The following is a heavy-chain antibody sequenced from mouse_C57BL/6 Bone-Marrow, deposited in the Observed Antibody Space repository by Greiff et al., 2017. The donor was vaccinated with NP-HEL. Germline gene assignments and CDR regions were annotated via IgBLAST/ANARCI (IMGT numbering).Heavy chain of an antibody. J-gene: IGHJ4*01. D-gene: IGHD1-1*01. CDR1: GYTFTNYE. CDR2: IDPETGGT. Sequence: QVQLKQSGAELVRPGASVTLSCKASGYTFTNYEMHWVKQTPVHGLEWIGAIDPETGGTAYNQKFKGKAILTADKSSSTAYMELRSLTSEDSAVYYCTRGGDSPYDMDYWGQGTSVTVSS. V-gene: IGHV1-15*01. CDR3: TRGGDSPYDMDY.